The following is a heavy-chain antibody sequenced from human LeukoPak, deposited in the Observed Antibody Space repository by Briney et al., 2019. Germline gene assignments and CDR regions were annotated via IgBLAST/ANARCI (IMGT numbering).Heavy chain of an antibody. D-gene: IGHD4-23*01. CDR2: IASDRSST. Sequence: GGSPRLSCAASGFTFSSYWMNWVRQAPGKGLVWVSRIASDRSSTTYADSVKGRFSISRDNAKNTLYLQMNSLRVEDTAVYYCARGRPHGNDYWGQGTLVTVSS. CDR1: GFTFSSYW. CDR3: ARGRPHGNDY. J-gene: IGHJ4*02. V-gene: IGHV3-74*01.